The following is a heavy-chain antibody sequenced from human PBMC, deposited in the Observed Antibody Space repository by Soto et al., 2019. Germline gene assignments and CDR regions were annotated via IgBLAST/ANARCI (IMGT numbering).Heavy chain of an antibody. D-gene: IGHD5-18*01. V-gene: IGHV1-3*01. J-gene: IGHJ4*02. CDR2: INAGNGNT. CDR1: GYTFTSYA. Sequence: QVQLVQSGAEVKKPGASVKVSCKASGYTFTSYAMHWVRQAPGQRLEWMGWINAGNGNTKYSQKFQGRVTITRDTSASTAYRELSSLRSEDTAVYYCAATWIQLWLLVVWGQGTLVTVSS. CDR3: AATWIQLWLLVV.